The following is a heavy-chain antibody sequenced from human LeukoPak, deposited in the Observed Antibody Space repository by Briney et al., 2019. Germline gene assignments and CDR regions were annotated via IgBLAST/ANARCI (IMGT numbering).Heavy chain of an antibody. J-gene: IGHJ4*02. V-gene: IGHV1-2*02. D-gene: IGHD5-18*01. CDR3: ARVEYSYGDFDY. CDR2: INPNSGGT. CDR1: GYTFTGYY. Sequence: ASVKVSCKASGYTFTGYYMHWVRQAPGQGLEWMGWINPNSGGTNYARKFQGRVTMTRDTSISTAYMELSRLRSDDTAVYYCARVEYSYGDFDYWGQGTLVTVSS.